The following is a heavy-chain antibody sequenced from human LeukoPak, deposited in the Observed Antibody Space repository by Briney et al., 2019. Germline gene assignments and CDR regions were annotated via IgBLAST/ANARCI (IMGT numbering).Heavy chain of an antibody. CDR1: GDPMSRSTSY. CDR3: ARRPSGFDM. CDR2: IYYSGST. V-gene: IGHV4-39*01. J-gene: IGHJ3*02. D-gene: IGHD3-3*01. Sequence: SETLSLTCTVSGDPMSRSTSYWGWIRQPPGKGLEWIGNIYYSGSTSYNPYLKSRVTLSVDTSKNQFSLRLTSVTAADTAVYYCARRPSGFDMWGQGTMVTVSS.